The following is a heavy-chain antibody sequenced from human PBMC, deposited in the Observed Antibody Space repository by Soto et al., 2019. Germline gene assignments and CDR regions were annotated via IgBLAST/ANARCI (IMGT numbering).Heavy chain of an antibody. J-gene: IGHJ4*02. CDR2: INHNGST. Sequence: SETLSHTCAVYGGSFSGYYWSWIRQPPGKGVEWIGEINHNGSTNYNPSIKSRVTISVDTSQNQFSLKLSSVTAADTAVYYCARGRIAARSSDYWGQGTLVTVSS. CDR1: GGSFSGYY. CDR3: ARGRIAARSSDY. D-gene: IGHD6-6*01. V-gene: IGHV4-34*01.